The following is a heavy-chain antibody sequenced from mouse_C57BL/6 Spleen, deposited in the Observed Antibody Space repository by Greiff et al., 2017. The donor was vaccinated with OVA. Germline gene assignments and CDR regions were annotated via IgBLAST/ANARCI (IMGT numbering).Heavy chain of an antibody. J-gene: IGHJ1*03. D-gene: IGHD1-1*01. CDR3: ARRSYYGSSYYFDV. CDR2: INPNNGGT. V-gene: IGHV1-18*01. CDR1: GYTFTDYN. Sequence: LKECGPELVKPGASVKIPCKASGYTFTDYNMDWVKQSHGKSLEWIGDINPNNGGTIYTQKFKGKATLTVDKSSSTAYMELRSLTSEDTAVYYCARRSYYGSSYYFDVWGTGTTVTVSS.